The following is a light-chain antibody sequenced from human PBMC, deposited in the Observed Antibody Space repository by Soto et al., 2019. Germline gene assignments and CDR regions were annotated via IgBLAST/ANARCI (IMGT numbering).Light chain of an antibody. J-gene: IGKJ1*01. CDR1: QSVSSSY. Sequence: EIVLTQSPGTLSFSRGERATLSCRASQSVSSSYLAWYQQKPGQAPRLLIYGASSRATGIPDRFSGSGSGTDFTLTISRLEPEDFAVYYCQQYGSSPETFGQGTKVDIK. CDR3: QQYGSSPET. CDR2: GAS. V-gene: IGKV3-20*01.